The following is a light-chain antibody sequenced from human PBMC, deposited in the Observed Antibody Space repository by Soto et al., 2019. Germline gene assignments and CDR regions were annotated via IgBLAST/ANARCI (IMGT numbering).Light chain of an antibody. J-gene: IGKJ4*01. CDR1: QTVSSK. CDR2: GAS. Sequence: EIVMTQSPATRSVSVGERATLSCGAGQTVSSKLAWYQQKPGQAPRLLIYGASTRATGIPARFTGSGSGTEFTLTISSLQSEDFAVYYCQQYNDWPPQLTFGGGTKVEFK. CDR3: QQYNDWPPQLT. V-gene: IGKV3-15*01.